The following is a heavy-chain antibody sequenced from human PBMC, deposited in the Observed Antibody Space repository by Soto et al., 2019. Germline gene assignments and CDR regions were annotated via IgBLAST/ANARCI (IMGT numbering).Heavy chain of an antibody. CDR1: AYSFTDYY. CDR2: INPNSGGT. Sequence: ASVKVSCKASAYSFTDYYIHWVRQAPGQGPEWMGWINPNSGGTKYAQKFQDRVTMTRXTXXSXXXMXLXXLRXDXAAIYYCARPFRGLTHGMDDWGQGTTVTVSS. CDR3: ARPFRGLTHGMDD. V-gene: IGHV1-2*02. D-gene: IGHD1-20*01. J-gene: IGHJ6*02.